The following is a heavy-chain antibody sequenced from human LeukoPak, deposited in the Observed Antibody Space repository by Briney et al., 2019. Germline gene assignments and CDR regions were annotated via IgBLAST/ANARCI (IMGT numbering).Heavy chain of an antibody. J-gene: IGHJ4*02. V-gene: IGHV3-30*18. Sequence: GGSLRLSCAASGFTFSSYGTHWVRQAPGKGLEWVAVISYDGSNKYYADSVKGRFTISRDNSKNTLYLQMNSLRAEDTAVYYCAKDLVSRSSWYFAGDYWGQGTLVTVSS. CDR1: GFTFSSYG. D-gene: IGHD6-13*01. CDR3: AKDLVSRSSWYFAGDY. CDR2: ISYDGSNK.